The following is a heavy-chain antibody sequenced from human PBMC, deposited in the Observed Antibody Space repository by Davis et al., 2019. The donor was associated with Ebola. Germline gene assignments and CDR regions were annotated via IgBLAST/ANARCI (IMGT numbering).Heavy chain of an antibody. J-gene: IGHJ4*02. V-gene: IGHV4-31*03. CDR1: GGSISSSSYY. D-gene: IGHD7-27*01. Sequence: LRLSCTVSGGSISSSSYYWGWIRQHPGKGLEWIGYIYYSGSTYYNPSLKSRVTISVDTSKNQFSLKLSSVTAADTAVYYCARDGTGTGTQSDYWGQGTLVTVSS. CDR3: ARDGTGTGTQSDY. CDR2: IYYSGST.